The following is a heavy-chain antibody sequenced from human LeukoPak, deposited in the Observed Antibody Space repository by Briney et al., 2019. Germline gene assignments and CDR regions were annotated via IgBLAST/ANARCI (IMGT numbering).Heavy chain of an antibody. J-gene: IGHJ4*02. D-gene: IGHD1-26*01. V-gene: IGHV3-11*04. CDR3: ARDEVGVGAAHDY. CDR1: GFTFSDYY. Sequence: PGGSLRLSCAASGFTFSDYYMNWIRQAPGKGLEWVSYISSSGSTIYYADSVKGRFTISRDNAKNTLYLQMNSLRAEDTAVYYCARDEVGVGAAHDYWGQGTLVTVSS. CDR2: ISSSGSTI.